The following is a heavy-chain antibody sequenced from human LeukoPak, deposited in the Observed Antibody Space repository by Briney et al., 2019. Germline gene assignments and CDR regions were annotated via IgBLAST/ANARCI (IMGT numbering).Heavy chain of an antibody. CDR2: INPNSGGT. D-gene: IGHD3-22*01. V-gene: IGHV1-2*06. J-gene: IGHJ4*02. CDR1: GYTFTGYY. CDR3: ARGITMIVVAPGY. Sequence: GASVKVSCKASGYTFTGYYMHWVRQAPGQGLEWMGRINPNSGGTNYAQKFQGRVTMTRDTSISTAYMELSRLRSDDTAVYYCARGITMIVVAPGYWGQGTLVTVSS.